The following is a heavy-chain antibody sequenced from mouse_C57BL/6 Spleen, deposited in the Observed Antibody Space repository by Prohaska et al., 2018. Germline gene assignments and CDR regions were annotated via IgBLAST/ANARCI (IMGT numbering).Heavy chain of an antibody. D-gene: IGHD1-1*01. J-gene: IGHJ2*01. CDR2: INPYNGGT. CDR3: ARDYYGSSY. Sequence: EVQLQQSGPVLVKPGASVKMSCKASGYTFTDYYMNWVKQSHGKSLEWIGVINPYNGGTSYNQKFKGKATLTVDKSSSTAYMELNSLTSEDSAVYYCARDYYGSSYWGQGTTLTVSS. V-gene: IGHV1-19*01. CDR1: GYTFTDYY.